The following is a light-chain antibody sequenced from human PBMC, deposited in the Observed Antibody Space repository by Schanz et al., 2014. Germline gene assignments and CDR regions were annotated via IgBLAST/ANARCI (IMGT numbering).Light chain of an antibody. V-gene: IGLV2-8*01. J-gene: IGLJ2*01. CDR1: SSDVGGYNY. CDR2: EGS. Sequence: QSALTQPPSASGSPGQSVTISCTGTSSDVGGYNYVSWYQQHPGKAPKLLIYEGSKWPSGVSNRFSASKSGNTASLTVSGLQAEDEADYYCSSYAGSNNYVVFGGGTQLTVL. CDR3: SSYAGSNNYVV.